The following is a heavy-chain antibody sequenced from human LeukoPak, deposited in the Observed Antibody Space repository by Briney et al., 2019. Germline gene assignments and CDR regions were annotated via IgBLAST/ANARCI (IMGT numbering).Heavy chain of an antibody. CDR3: ARGYSGYRFSDY. CDR1: GFTFSSYS. CDR2: ISSSSSYI. D-gene: IGHD5-12*01. Sequence: PGGSLRLSCAASGFTFSSYSMNWVRQAPGKGLEWVSSISSSSSYIYYADSVKGRFTISRDNAKNSLYLQMNSLRAEDTAVYYCARGYSGYRFSDYWGQGTLVTVSS. J-gene: IGHJ4*02. V-gene: IGHV3-21*01.